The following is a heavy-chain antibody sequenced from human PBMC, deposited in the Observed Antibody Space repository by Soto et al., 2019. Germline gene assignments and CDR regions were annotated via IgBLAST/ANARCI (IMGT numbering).Heavy chain of an antibody. Sequence: PSETLSLTCTVSGGSISSYYWSWIRQPPGKGLEWIGYIYYSGSTNYNHSLKSRVTISVETSKNKFSLKLSSVTAADTAVYYCGTDGSASYYWTLDDWGQGTLVTVSS. D-gene: IGHD1-26*01. J-gene: IGHJ4*02. CDR3: GTDGSASYYWTLDD. CDR1: GGSISSYY. CDR2: IYYSGST. V-gene: IGHV4-59*01.